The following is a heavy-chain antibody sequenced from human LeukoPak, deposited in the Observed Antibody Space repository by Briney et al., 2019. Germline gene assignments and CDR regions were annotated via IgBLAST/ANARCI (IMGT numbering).Heavy chain of an antibody. V-gene: IGHV6-1*01. CDR2: TYYSSKWYN. Sequence: LGMTYYSSKWYNDYAVSVKCRIPINPDTSKNQFSLQLNSVTPEDTAVYYCARVEELGTFDYWGQGTLVTVSS. CDR3: ARVEELGTFDY. D-gene: IGHD7-27*01. J-gene: IGHJ4*02.